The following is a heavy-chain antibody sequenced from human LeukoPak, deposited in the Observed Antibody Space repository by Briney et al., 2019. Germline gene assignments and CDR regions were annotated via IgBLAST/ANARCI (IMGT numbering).Heavy chain of an antibody. D-gene: IGHD3-22*01. CDR2: INPSCGST. Sequence: ASVKGSCKASGYTFTSYYIHWVRQAPGLRLEWVGIINPSCGSTSYAQKFQGRVTMTRDMSTSTVYIELSSLRSEDTAVYYCARARDQGYDSSGYSFDYWGQGTLVTVSS. J-gene: IGHJ4*02. CDR3: ARARDQGYDSSGYSFDY. CDR1: GYTFTSYY. V-gene: IGHV1-46*01.